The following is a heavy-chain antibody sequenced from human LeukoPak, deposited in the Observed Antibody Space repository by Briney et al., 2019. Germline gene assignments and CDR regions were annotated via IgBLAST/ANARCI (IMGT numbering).Heavy chain of an antibody. J-gene: IGHJ4*02. Sequence: SGTLSLTCTVSGGSISSYYWSWIRQPAGKGLEWIGRIYTSGSTNYNPSLKSRVTMSVDTSKNQFSLKLSSVTAADTAVYYCARVRGYCSGGSCAYYFDYWGQGTLVTVSS. CDR1: GGSISSYY. CDR2: IYTSGST. CDR3: ARVRGYCSGGSCAYYFDY. D-gene: IGHD2-15*01. V-gene: IGHV4-4*07.